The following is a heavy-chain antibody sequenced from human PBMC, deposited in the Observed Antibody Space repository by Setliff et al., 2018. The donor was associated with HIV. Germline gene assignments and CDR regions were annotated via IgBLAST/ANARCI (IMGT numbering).Heavy chain of an antibody. CDR1: SGSISTSSYS. J-gene: IGHJ4*02. D-gene: IGHD5-12*01. V-gene: IGHV4-61*02. CDR3: AIDVIGGWLRPMPDY. Sequence: PSETLSLTCIVSSGSISTSSYSWSWIRQSAGKGLEWIGRIWTTGSTNYNPSLKSRVTMSVDTSKNQFSLRLTSVTAADTAVDYCAIDVIGGWLRPMPDYWGPGTLVTVSS. CDR2: IWTTGST.